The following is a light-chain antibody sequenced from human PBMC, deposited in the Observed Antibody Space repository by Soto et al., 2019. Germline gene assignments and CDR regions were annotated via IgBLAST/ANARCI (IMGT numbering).Light chain of an antibody. CDR2: KAS. CDR3: QQRSNWPLT. V-gene: IGKV1-5*03. Sequence: DIQMTQSPSTLSASVGDRVTITCWASQSISSWLAWYQQKPGKAPKLLIYKASSLESGVPSRFSGSGSGTEFTLTISSLEPEDFAVYYCQQRSNWPLTFGGGTKVDIK. CDR1: QSISSW. J-gene: IGKJ4*01.